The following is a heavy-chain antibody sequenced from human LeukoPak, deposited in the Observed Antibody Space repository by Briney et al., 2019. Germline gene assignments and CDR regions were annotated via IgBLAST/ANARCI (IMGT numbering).Heavy chain of an antibody. CDR3: ARHYSDSSAYSYRYYGMDV. CDR1: GYSFTSYW. J-gene: IGHJ6*02. Sequence: GQSLKTSCKASGYSFTSYWIGWVRQMPGKGLEWMGIIYPGDSDIRYSPSFQGQVTISADKSISTAYLQWSSLKASDTGIYYCARHYSDSSAYSYRYYGMDVWGQGTTVTVSS. V-gene: IGHV5-51*01. CDR2: IYPGDSDI. D-gene: IGHD3-22*01.